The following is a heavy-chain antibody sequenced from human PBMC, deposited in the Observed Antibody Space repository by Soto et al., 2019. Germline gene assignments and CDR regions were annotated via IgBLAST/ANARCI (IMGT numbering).Heavy chain of an antibody. V-gene: IGHV3-11*01. D-gene: IGHD4-17*01. CDR2: ISSSGSTI. CDR3: ARGKRWVTTKQRYDYYYGMDV. Sequence: GGSLRLSCAASGFTFSDYYMSWIRQAPGKGLEWVSYISSSGSTIYYADSVKGRFTISRDNAKNSLYLQMNSLRAEDTAVYYCARGKRWVTTKQRYDYYYGMDVWGQGTTVTVSS. CDR1: GFTFSDYY. J-gene: IGHJ6*02.